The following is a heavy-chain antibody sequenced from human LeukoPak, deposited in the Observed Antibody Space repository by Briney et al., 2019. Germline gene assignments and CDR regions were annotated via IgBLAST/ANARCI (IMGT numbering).Heavy chain of an antibody. CDR3: ARSKGDYGSGSPGY. D-gene: IGHD3-10*01. CDR1: GGPISSGNYY. V-gene: IGHV4-61*02. J-gene: IGHJ4*02. Sequence: PSETLSLTCTVSGGPISSGNYYWNWIRQPAGKGLEWIGRVHSSGSTNHNPSLKSRVTISRDTSKNQFSLIVSSVTAADTAMYFCARSKGDYGSGSPGYWGQGTLVTVAS. CDR2: VHSSGST.